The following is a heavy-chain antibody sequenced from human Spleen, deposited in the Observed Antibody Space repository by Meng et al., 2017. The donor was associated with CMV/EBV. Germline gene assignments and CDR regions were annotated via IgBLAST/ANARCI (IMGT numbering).Heavy chain of an antibody. Sequence: GESLKISCAASGFTFSSYSMNWVRQAPGKGLEWVSSISSSSSYIYYADSVKGRFTISRDNAKNSLYLQMNSLRAEDTAVYYCARFHPGAIPPATDVNFWGQGTLVTVSS. CDR3: ARFHPGAIPPATDVNF. V-gene: IGHV3-21*01. D-gene: IGHD2-2*01. CDR2: ISSSSSYI. J-gene: IGHJ4*02. CDR1: GFTFSSYS.